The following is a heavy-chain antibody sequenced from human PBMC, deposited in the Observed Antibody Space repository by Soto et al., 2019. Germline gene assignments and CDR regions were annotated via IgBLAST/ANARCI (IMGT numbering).Heavy chain of an antibody. CDR1: GFTFSSYG. D-gene: IGHD6-13*01. V-gene: IGHV3-33*01. CDR2: IWYDGSNK. J-gene: IGHJ6*02. Sequence: GGSLRLSCAASGFTFSSYGMHWVRQAPGKGLEWVAVIWYDGSNKYYADSVKGRFTISRDNSKNTLYLQMNSLRAEDTAVYYCARNSGRDSSSWPYYYYGMDVWGQGTTVTVSS. CDR3: ARNSGRDSSSWPYYYYGMDV.